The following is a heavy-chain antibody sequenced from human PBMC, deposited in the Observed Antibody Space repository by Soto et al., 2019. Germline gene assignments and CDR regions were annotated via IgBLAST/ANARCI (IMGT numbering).Heavy chain of an antibody. D-gene: IGHD3-16*02. Sequence: SETLSLTCTVSGGSISSYYWSWIRQPPGKGLEWIGYIYYSGSTNYNPSLKSRVTISVDTSKNQFSLELSSVTAADTAVYYCAREGHDYVWGSYRYRGAFDIWGQGTMVTVSS. J-gene: IGHJ3*02. CDR1: GGSISSYY. CDR2: IYYSGST. V-gene: IGHV4-59*01. CDR3: AREGHDYVWGSYRYRGAFDI.